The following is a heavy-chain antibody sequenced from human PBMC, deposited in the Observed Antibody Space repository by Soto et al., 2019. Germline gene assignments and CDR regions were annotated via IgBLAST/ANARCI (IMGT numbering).Heavy chain of an antibody. CDR3: AKWIAARPDYYYYMDV. J-gene: IGHJ6*03. Sequence: GGSLRLSCAASGFTFSSYAMSWVRQAPGKGLEWVSAISGSGGSTYYADSVKGRFPISRDNSKNTLYLQMNGLRAEDTAVYYCAKWIAARPDYYYYMDVWGKGTTVTVSS. D-gene: IGHD6-6*01. CDR1: GFTFSSYA. CDR2: ISGSGGST. V-gene: IGHV3-23*01.